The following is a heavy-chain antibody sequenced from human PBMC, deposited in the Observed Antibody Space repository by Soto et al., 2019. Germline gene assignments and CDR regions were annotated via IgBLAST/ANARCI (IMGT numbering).Heavy chain of an antibody. CDR1: GGTFSSYT. CDR2: IIPMFGIV. CDR3: ARHYDILTAYSI. V-gene: IGHV1-69*01. D-gene: IGHD3-9*01. Sequence: QVRLVQSGAEVKKPGSSVKVSCKASGGTFSSYTFTWVRQAPGQGLEWMGGIIPMFGIVNYAQKFQGRVTITADESTSIAYMALTSLSSEDTAIYYCARHYDILTAYSIWGQGTMVTDSS. J-gene: IGHJ3*02.